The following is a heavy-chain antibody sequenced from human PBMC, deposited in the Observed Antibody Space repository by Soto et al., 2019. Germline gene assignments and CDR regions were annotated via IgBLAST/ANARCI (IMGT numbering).Heavy chain of an antibody. CDR1: GFTFSSYG. V-gene: IGHV3-30*18. CDR2: ISNDAKKE. Sequence: PGGSLRLSCAASGFTFSSYGMHWVRQAPGKGLEWVALISNDAKKEYYADSVKGRFTISRDNSKNSVYLQVNSLRADDTAVYYCAKGHTNENGHYSYYGMDVWGQGTTVTVSS. D-gene: IGHD2-8*01. J-gene: IGHJ6*02. CDR3: AKGHTNENGHYSYYGMDV.